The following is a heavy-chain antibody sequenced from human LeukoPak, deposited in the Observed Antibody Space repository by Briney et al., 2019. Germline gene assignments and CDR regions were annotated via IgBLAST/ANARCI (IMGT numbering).Heavy chain of an antibody. CDR2: IPSRRIT. Sequence: AELLSLTCTVSGDSMSSYYWSWIRQPPGKGLEWIGYIPSRRITIYNPSLKSRVTISVDTSKNQFSLRLSSVTAADTAVYYCARERISYSSGWSPTSSYCFDYWGQGTLVTVS. CDR1: GDSMSSYY. CDR3: ARERISYSSGWSPTSSYCFDY. V-gene: IGHV4-59*12. J-gene: IGHJ4*02. D-gene: IGHD6-13*01.